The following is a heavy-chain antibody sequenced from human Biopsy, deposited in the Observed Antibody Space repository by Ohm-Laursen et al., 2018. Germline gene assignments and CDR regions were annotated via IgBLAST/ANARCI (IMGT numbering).Heavy chain of an antibody. J-gene: IGHJ4*02. V-gene: IGHV3-23*01. D-gene: IGHD3-10*01. CDR2: IGNTGAT. Sequence: GSLRLSCAASGFTFTRYWMSWVRQAPGKGLELVSTIGNTGATFYADSVKGRFIISRDTSKNTVYLQMNSLRVEDTAVYYCVKGTQLLEDWGQGTQVTVSS. CDR3: VKGTQLLED. CDR1: GFTFTRYW.